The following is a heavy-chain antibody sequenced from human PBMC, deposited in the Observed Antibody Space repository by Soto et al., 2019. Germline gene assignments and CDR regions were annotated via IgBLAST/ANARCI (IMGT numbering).Heavy chain of an antibody. Sequence: PGGSLRLSCAASGFTFSSYAMHWVREAPGKGLEWVAVISYDGSNKYYADSVKGRFTISRDNSKNTLYLQMNSLRAEDTAVYYCARDLYYYDSSGYLYWGQGTLVTVSS. CDR1: GFTFSSYA. CDR3: ARDLYYYDSSGYLY. J-gene: IGHJ4*02. CDR2: ISYDGSNK. V-gene: IGHV3-30-3*01. D-gene: IGHD3-22*01.